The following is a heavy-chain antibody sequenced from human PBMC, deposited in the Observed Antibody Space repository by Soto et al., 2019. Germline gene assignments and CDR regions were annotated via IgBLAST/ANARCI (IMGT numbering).Heavy chain of an antibody. J-gene: IGHJ3*02. D-gene: IGHD7-27*01. CDR1: GFTFSAYG. CDR3: ARSNWESREYKYSNDGFDM. V-gene: IGHV3-33*01. CDR2: IANDGSNQ. Sequence: GGALRLSCAAAGFTFSAYGMHWVRQAPGKGLEWVAVIANDGSNQYYPDSVKGRFTISRDQSKSTLYLQMDTLRVEDTAVYYCARSNWESREYKYSNDGFDMWGQGTMVTVSS.